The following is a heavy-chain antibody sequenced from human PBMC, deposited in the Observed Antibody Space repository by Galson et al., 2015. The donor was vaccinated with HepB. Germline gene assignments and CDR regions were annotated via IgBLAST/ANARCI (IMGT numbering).Heavy chain of an antibody. CDR2: IRNKANSYTT. Sequence: SLRLSCAASGFTFSDHYMDWVRLAPGKGLEWAGRIRNKANSYTTEYAASVKGRFTISRDGSKNSLYLQMNSLKTEDTAVYYCARARRVAGAYYFDYWGQGTLVTVSS. V-gene: IGHV3-72*01. D-gene: IGHD6-19*01. J-gene: IGHJ4*02. CDR3: ARARRVAGAYYFDY. CDR1: GFTFSDHY.